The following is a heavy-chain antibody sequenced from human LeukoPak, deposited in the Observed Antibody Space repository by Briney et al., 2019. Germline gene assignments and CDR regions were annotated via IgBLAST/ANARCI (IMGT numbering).Heavy chain of an antibody. V-gene: IGHV4-34*01. CDR3: ARARRDSXXXKVDY. D-gene: IGHD3-22*01. CDR1: GGSLSGSY. CDR2: INHSGSA. J-gene: IGHJ4*02. Sequence: SETLSLTCAVYGGSLSGSYWSWIRQPPGKGLEWIGEINHSGSANYNPSLKSRVTLSIDKSKNQFSLNLNSVTAADTAVYYCARARRDSXXXKVDYWGXGTLVTV.